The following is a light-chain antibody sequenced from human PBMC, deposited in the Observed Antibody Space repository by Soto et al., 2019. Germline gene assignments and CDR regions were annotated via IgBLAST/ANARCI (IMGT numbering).Light chain of an antibody. Sequence: QSVLTQPPSVSGAPGQRVTISCTGSSSNIGAGYDVHRYQQLPGTAPKLLIYGNSNRPSGVPDRFSCSKTGTSASLAITGLQDDEEEGYYCHSSYNSTRALVFRGGTKLTVL. V-gene: IGLV1-40*01. CDR3: HSSYNSTRALV. CDR2: GNS. CDR1: SSNIGAGYD. J-gene: IGLJ2*01.